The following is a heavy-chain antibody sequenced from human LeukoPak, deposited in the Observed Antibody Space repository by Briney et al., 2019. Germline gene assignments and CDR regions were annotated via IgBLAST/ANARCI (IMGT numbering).Heavy chain of an antibody. D-gene: IGHD5-24*01. J-gene: IGHJ4*02. CDR3: AKPVGRWLQSDYFDY. V-gene: IGHV3-30*18. CDR1: GFTFSSYG. Sequence: GRSLRLSCAASGFTFSSYGMHWVRQAPSKGLEWVAVISYDGSNKYYADSVKGRFTISRDNSKNTLYLQMNSLRAEDTAVYYCAKPVGRWLQSDYFDYWGQGTLVTVSS. CDR2: ISYDGSNK.